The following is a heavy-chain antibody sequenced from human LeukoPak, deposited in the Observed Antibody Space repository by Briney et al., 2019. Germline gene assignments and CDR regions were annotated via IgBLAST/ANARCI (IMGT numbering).Heavy chain of an antibody. CDR1: GYTFTSYY. V-gene: IGHV1-46*01. Sequence: GASVKVSCKASGYTFTSYYMHWVRQAPGQGLEWMGIINPSGGSTSYAQKFQGRVTMTRDTSTSTVYMELSSLRSEDTAVYYCARYCSSTSCYDAFDIWGQGTMVTVSS. D-gene: IGHD2-2*01. CDR3: ARYCSSTSCYDAFDI. J-gene: IGHJ3*02. CDR2: INPSGGST.